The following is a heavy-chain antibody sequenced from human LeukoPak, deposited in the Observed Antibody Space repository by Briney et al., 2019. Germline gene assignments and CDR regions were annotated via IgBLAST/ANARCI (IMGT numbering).Heavy chain of an antibody. Sequence: GSSVKVSCRASGGTSSSYVITWVRQAPGQGLEWMGRIIPILTIAIYAQKFQGRVTITADQSTSTAYMELSSLRSEDTAVYYCARESDCSSTSCYPHFDYWGQGTLVTVSS. V-gene: IGHV1-69*04. D-gene: IGHD2-2*01. CDR3: ARESDCSSTSCYPHFDY. CDR1: GGTSSSYV. J-gene: IGHJ4*02. CDR2: IIPILTIA.